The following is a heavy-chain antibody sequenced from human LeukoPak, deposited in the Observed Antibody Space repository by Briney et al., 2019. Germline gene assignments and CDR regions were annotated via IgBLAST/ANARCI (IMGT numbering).Heavy chain of an antibody. D-gene: IGHD2-8*01. CDR3: ARPGGQRSCTNGVCSFDY. CDR2: IWSDGSNK. V-gene: IGHV3-33*01. Sequence: GGSQRLSCAASGFTFINYGMHWVRQAPGKGLEWVAVIWSDGSNKYYADSVKGRFTISRDNSRNTLYLQMNSLRAEDSAVYYCARPGGQRSCTNGVCSFDYWGQEPLHTVSS. J-gene: IGHJ4*02. CDR1: GFTFINYG.